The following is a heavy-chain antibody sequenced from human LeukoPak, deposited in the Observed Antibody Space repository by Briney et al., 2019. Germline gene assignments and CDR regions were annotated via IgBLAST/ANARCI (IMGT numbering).Heavy chain of an antibody. Sequence: PGGSLRLSCAASGFTFSSYGMHWVRQAPGKGLEWVAVISYDGSNKYYADSVKGRFTISRDNPKNTLYLQMNSLRAEDTAVYYCAKAVRGSSSLFDYWGQGTLVTVSS. D-gene: IGHD6-13*01. CDR1: GFTFSSYG. CDR2: ISYDGSNK. CDR3: AKAVRGSSSLFDY. V-gene: IGHV3-30*18. J-gene: IGHJ4*02.